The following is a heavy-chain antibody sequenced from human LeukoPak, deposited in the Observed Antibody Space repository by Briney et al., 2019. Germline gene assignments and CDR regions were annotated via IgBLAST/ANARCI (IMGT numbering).Heavy chain of an antibody. D-gene: IGHD3-22*01. CDR2: ISRSGGAI. CDR3: ARGPPNYLESSGYFYL. Sequence: GGSLRLSCAASGFTFSNYEMNWVRQAPGRGLEWLSYISRSGGAIYYADSVKGRFTTSRDNVKNSVYLQMKRLRAEDTAVYYCARGPPNYLESSGYFYLWGQGTLVTVSS. CDR1: GFTFSNYE. V-gene: IGHV3-48*03. J-gene: IGHJ4*02.